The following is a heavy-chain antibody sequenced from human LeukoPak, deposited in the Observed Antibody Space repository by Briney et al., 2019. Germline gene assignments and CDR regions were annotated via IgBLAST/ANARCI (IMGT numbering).Heavy chain of an antibody. D-gene: IGHD6-19*01. J-gene: IGHJ4*02. CDR2: IYSGGDT. Sequence: PGGSLRLSCAASGFAFSDSFMNWVRQAPGKGLEWVSVIYSGGDTHYAESVKDRFIISRDNSNNMVYLQMDSLRAEDTAVYYCARDPIGYGTGWFLNWGQGTLVTVSS. CDR3: ARDPIGYGTGWFLN. V-gene: IGHV3-66*01. CDR1: GFAFSDSF.